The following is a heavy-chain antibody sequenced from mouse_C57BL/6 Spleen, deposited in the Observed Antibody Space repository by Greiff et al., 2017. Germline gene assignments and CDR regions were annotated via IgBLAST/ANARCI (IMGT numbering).Heavy chain of an antibody. CDR3: ARSWDNYAMDY. J-gene: IGHJ4*01. CDR1: GFTFSDYG. V-gene: IGHV5-17*01. CDR2: ISSGSSTI. Sequence: EVMLVESGGGLVKPGGSLKLSCAASGFTFSDYGMHWVRQAPEKGLEWVAYISSGSSTIYYADKVKGRFTFSRDNAKNTLFLQMTSLRSEDTAMYYCARSWDNYAMDYWGQGTSVTVSS. D-gene: IGHD4-1*01.